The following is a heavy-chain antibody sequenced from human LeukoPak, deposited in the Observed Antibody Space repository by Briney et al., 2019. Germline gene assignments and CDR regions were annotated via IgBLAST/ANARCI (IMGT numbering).Heavy chain of an antibody. V-gene: IGHV3-20*04. Sequence: SGGSLRLSCAASGFTFDDYGLSWVRQAPGKGLEWVSGINWNGGSTGYADSVKGRFTISRDNAKNSLYLQMNSLRAEDTAVYYCARDMMGQEAVAGYYFDYWGQGTLVTVSS. D-gene: IGHD6-19*01. CDR1: GFTFDDYG. CDR3: ARDMMGQEAVAGYYFDY. J-gene: IGHJ4*02. CDR2: INWNGGST.